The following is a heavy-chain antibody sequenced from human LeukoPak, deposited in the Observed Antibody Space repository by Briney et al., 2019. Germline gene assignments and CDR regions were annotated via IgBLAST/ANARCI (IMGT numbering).Heavy chain of an antibody. V-gene: IGHV1-18*01. CDR2: IRDYNGNT. J-gene: IGHJ1*01. CDR1: GHTFTSYV. D-gene: IGHD2-2*01. CDR3: ARRTPVEYFQH. Sequence: GAPVKVSCKPSGHTFTSYVIIWVRQSAGQRLEWMGLIRDYNGNTNYAQKLQGSVTMTTDTSTSTAYMELRSLRSDDTAVYYCARRTPVEYFQHWGQGTLVTVSS.